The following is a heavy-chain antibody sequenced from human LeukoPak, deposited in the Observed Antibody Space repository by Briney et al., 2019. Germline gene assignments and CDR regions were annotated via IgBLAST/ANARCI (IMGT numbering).Heavy chain of an antibody. CDR2: INPSGGST. D-gene: IGHD3-10*01. CDR1: GYTFTSYY. J-gene: IGHJ4*02. CDR3: AREHRITMVRGVIDY. Sequence: ASVKVSCKASGYTFTSYYMHWVRQAPGQGLEWMGTINPSGGSTSYAQKFQGRVTMTRDTSTSTVYMELSSLRSGDTAVYYCAREHRITMVRGVIDYWGQGTLVTVSS. V-gene: IGHV1-46*01.